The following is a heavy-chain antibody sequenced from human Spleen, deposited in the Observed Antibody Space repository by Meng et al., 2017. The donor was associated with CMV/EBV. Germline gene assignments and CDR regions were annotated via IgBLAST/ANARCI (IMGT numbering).Heavy chain of an antibody. CDR2: IYYIGST. V-gene: IGHV4-39*07. Sequence: SETLSLTCSVSGDSISSSSYYWGWIRQPPGEGLEWIGSIYYIGSTDHNPSLRSRVIISVDTSKNQFSLTLKSVTVADTAVYFCAREAVFGLGYYGMDVWGQGTTVTVSS. J-gene: IGHJ6*02. D-gene: IGHD3/OR15-3a*01. CDR1: GDSISSSSYY. CDR3: AREAVFGLGYYGMDV.